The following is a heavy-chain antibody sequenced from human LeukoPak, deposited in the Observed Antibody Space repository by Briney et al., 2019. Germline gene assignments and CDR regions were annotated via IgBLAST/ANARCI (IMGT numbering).Heavy chain of an antibody. V-gene: IGHV3-21*01. CDR2: ISSSSSYI. Sequence: GGSLRLSCAASGFTFSSYSMNWVRQAPGEGLEWVSLISSSSSYIYYADSVKGRFTISRDNAKNSLYLQMNSLRAEDTAVYYCAGTPGAFDIWGQGTMVTVSS. J-gene: IGHJ3*02. CDR3: AGTPGAFDI. CDR1: GFTFSSYS.